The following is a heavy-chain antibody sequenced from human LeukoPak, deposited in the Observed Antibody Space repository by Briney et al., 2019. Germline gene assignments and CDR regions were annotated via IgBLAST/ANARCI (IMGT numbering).Heavy chain of an antibody. CDR1: GFTFSSYS. J-gene: IGHJ4*02. Sequence: GGSLRLSCAASGFTFSSYSMNWVRQAPGKGLEWVSYISSSSSTIYYADSVKGRFTISRDNAKNSLYLQMNSLRAEDTAVYYCARDSSGWIFDYWGQGTLVTVSS. CDR2: ISSSSSTI. D-gene: IGHD6-19*01. CDR3: ARDSSGWIFDY. V-gene: IGHV3-48*01.